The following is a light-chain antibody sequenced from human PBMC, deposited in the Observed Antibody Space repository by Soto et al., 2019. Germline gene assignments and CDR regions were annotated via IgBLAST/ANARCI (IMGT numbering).Light chain of an antibody. CDR1: QGIDNF. V-gene: IGKV1-9*01. CDR2: AAS. J-gene: IGKJ5*01. Sequence: IQLTQSPSSLSASVGDRVTITFRASQGIDNFLVWYQQKPGTAPKLLIYAASRLQRGAPSRFSGSVSRTNITLTIRSLHPEDFATYCCPDLNSHAITCGLGTRLESK. CDR3: PDLNSHAIT.